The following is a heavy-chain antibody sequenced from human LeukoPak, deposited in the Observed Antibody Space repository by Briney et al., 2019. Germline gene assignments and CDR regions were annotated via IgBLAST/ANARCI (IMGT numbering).Heavy chain of an antibody. CDR1: GFTFSSHG. J-gene: IGHJ4*02. Sequence: GGSLRLSCAGSGFTFSSHGMNWVRQAPGKGLEWVSFISYNSNYIFSADSVNARFTITRDNAKNPLYLQMTSLSTEDTAVYYCAKGGVPLAEHWGQGTPVTVSS. V-gene: IGHV3-21*01. CDR2: ISYNSNYI. CDR3: AKGGVPLAEH. D-gene: IGHD3-10*01.